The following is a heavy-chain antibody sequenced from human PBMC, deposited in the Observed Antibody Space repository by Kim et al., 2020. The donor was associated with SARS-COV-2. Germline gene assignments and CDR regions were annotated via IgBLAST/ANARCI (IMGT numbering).Heavy chain of an antibody. V-gene: IGHV7-4-1*02. CDR3: ARDMQVYSDSSIDY. D-gene: IGHD4-17*01. CDR2: INTNTGNP. CDR1: GYAFSDHA. Sequence: ASVKVSCKTSGYAFSDHAIYWVRQAPGQGLEYMGWINTNTGNPTYAQGFRGRIVFSLDTSVSTTYLQITSLEAEDTAVYYCARDMQVYSDSSIDYWGQGTLVTVSS. J-gene: IGHJ4*02.